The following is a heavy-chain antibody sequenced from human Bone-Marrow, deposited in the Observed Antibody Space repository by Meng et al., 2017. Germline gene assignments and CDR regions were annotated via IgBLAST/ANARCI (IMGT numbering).Heavy chain of an antibody. CDR3: VRGNTYYDILTIDY. D-gene: IGHD3-9*01. Sequence: QVQLVQSGAEVKKPGDSVKVSCKAYGYTFTSYTMHWVRQAPGQRLEWMGWINAGNGNTKYSQKFQGRVTITRDTSASTAYMELSSLRSEDTAVYYCVRGNTYYDILTIDYWGQGTLVTVSS. J-gene: IGHJ4*02. CDR1: GYTFTSYT. CDR2: INAGNGNT. V-gene: IGHV1-3*01.